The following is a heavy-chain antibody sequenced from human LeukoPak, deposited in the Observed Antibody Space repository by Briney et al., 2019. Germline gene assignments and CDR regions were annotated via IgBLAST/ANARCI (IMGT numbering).Heavy chain of an antibody. V-gene: IGHV4-59*01. Sequence: PSETLSLTCAVYGGSFSSYYWSWIRQPPGKGLEWIGYIYYSGSTNYNPSLKSRVTISVDTSKNQFSLKLSSVTAADTAVYYCARGPPYDSSGFIAWGQGTLVTVSS. J-gene: IGHJ5*02. CDR2: IYYSGST. D-gene: IGHD3-22*01. CDR1: GGSFSSYY. CDR3: ARGPPYDSSGFIA.